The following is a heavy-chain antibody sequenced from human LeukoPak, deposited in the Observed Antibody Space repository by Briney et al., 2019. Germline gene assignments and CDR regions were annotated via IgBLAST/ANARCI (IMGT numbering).Heavy chain of an antibody. J-gene: IGHJ4*02. V-gene: IGHV1-18*01. D-gene: IGHD3-10*01. CDR3: ARVGTYYGSGSYPDY. Sequence: ASVKVSCKASGYTFTSYGISWVRQAPGHRLQWTGWISAYNGNTNYAQKLQGRVTMTTDTSTSTAYMELRSLRSDDTAVYYCARVGTYYGSGSYPDYWGQGTLVTVSS. CDR1: GYTFTSYG. CDR2: ISAYNGNT.